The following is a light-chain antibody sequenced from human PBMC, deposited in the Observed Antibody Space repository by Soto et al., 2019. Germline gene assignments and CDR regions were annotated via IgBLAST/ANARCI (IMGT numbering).Light chain of an antibody. V-gene: IGKV3-11*01. CDR1: QSVNSY. J-gene: IGKJ1*01. CDR3: QQRSNWPAT. CDR2: NAS. Sequence: QGKRATLSCRASQSVNSYLAWYQQKPGQAPRLLIYNASKRATGIPARFSGSGSGTDFSLTISSLEPEDFAVYDCQQRSNWPATFGQGTKVEIK.